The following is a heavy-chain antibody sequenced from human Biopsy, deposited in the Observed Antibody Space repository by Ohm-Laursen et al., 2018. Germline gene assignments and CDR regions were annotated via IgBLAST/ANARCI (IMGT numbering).Heavy chain of an antibody. CDR3: ARPTNARAGGAPFDN. D-gene: IGHD1-1*01. V-gene: IGHV3-33*01. Sequence: SLRLSCATSGFSFSSYGMHWVRQAPGKGLEWVAVLWYDGTNKYYADSVKGRFTISRDNSKNTLYLQMNSLRAEDTAMYYCARPTNARAGGAPFDNWGQGTMVTVSS. CDR2: LWYDGTNK. CDR1: GFSFSSYG. J-gene: IGHJ3*02.